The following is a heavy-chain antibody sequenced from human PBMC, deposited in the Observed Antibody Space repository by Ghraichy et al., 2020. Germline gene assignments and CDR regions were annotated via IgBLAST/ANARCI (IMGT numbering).Heavy chain of an antibody. V-gene: IGHV4-31*03. Sequence: SETLSLTCTVSGGSISSGGYYWSWIRQHPGKGLEWIGYIYYSGSTYYNPSLKSRVTISVDTSKNQFSLKLSSVTAADTAVYYCASFTTVTTSFGWFDPWGQGTLVTVSS. J-gene: IGHJ5*02. CDR2: IYYSGST. D-gene: IGHD4-17*01. CDR1: GGSISSGGYY. CDR3: ASFTTVTTSFGWFDP.